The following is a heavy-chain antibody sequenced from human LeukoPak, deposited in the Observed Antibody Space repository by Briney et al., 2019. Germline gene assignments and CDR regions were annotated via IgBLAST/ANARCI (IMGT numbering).Heavy chain of an antibody. CDR1: GYTFSYYY. D-gene: IGHD4-23*01. CDR2: INPSGGGG. CDR3: ERVASGAHSDFFDY. J-gene: IGHJ4*02. V-gene: IGHV1-46*01. Sequence: GASVKVSCKASGYTFSYYYMHWVRQAPGQGLEWRGIINPSGGGGNYAQKFQGRVTMTTDTSTSTAYMELRNLRADDTGVEYCERVASGAHSDFFDYWGQGTLVTVSS.